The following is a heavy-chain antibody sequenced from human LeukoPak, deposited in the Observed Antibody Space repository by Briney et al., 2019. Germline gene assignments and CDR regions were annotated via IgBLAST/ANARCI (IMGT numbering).Heavy chain of an antibody. CDR1: GYTFTSYY. CDR3: ARGLYSGYDFGEYYFDY. J-gene: IGHJ4*02. Sequence: GASVKVSCKASGYTFTSYYMHWVRQAPGQGLEWMGIINPSGGSTSYAQKFQGRVTMTRDTSTSTVYMELSSLRAGDTAVYYCARGLYSGYDFGEYYFDYWGQGTLVTVSS. D-gene: IGHD5-12*01. CDR2: INPSGGST. V-gene: IGHV1-46*01.